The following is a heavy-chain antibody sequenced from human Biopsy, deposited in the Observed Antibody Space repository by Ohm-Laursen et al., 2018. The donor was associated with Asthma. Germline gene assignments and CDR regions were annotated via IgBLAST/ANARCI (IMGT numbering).Heavy chain of an antibody. CDR3: ARDVMEWYLPAFDF. V-gene: IGHV3-30-3*01. CDR1: GFTFSSYD. J-gene: IGHJ4*02. Sequence: RSLTLSCTASGFTFSSYDMHWVRQAPGKGLERAAVGGSYYDGGLKYYADSVNGRFTVSRDDSKNTLYLQMNSLRPVVTAVYYYARDVMEWYLPAFDFWGQGTLVTVSS. CDR2: GGSYYDGGLK. D-gene: IGHD3-3*01.